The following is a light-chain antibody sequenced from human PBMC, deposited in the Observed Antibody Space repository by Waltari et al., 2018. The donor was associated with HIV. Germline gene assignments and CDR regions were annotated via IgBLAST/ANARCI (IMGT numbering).Light chain of an antibody. Sequence: QSALTQPPSASGSPGQSVTISCTATGSDVGSQNSVTWYQHHPGKAPKLIIYEVRKRPAGVPERFSGSKSGNTASLTVSGRQAEDEADYYGSSYAGSYTYVVGTGTRLTVL. CDR1: GSDVGSQNS. CDR2: EVR. CDR3: SSYAGSYTYV. V-gene: IGLV2-8*01. J-gene: IGLJ1*01.